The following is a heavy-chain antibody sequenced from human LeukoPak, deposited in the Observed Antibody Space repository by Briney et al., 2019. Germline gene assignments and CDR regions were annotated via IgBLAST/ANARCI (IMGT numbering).Heavy chain of an antibody. CDR2: ISPNSGGT. J-gene: IGHJ3*02. Sequence: GASVKVSCKASGYTFTDCYIHWVRQAPGQGLEWMGRISPNSGGTSYAQKFQGRVTMTRDTSIATAYMELSSLRSDGTAVYYCARGPVGATNAFHIWGQGTLVTVSS. V-gene: IGHV1-2*06. CDR3: ARGPVGATNAFHI. CDR1: GYTFTDCY. D-gene: IGHD1-26*01.